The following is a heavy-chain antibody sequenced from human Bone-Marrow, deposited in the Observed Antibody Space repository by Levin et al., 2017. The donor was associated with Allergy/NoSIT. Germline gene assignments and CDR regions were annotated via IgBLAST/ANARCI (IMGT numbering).Heavy chain of an antibody. D-gene: IGHD5-12*01. CDR1: GFTFSSYG. J-gene: IGHJ4*02. CDR2: ISYDGSSK. V-gene: IGHV3-30*18. Sequence: GGSLRLSCAASGFTFSSYGMHWVRQAPGKGLEWVAVISYDGSSKYYADSVKGRFTISRDNSKNTLYLQMNSLRAEDTAVYYCAKEGRVATGGGDPLIFDYWGQGTLVTVSS. CDR3: AKEGRVATGGGDPLIFDY.